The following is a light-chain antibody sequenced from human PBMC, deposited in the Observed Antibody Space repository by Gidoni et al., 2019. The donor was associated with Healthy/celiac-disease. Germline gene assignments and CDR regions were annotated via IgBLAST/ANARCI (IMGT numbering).Light chain of an antibody. CDR1: QSVSSSY. CDR3: QQYGSSPLVT. Sequence: IVLTPPPGTLSLSPGEGATLSCRASQSVSSSYLAWYQQKPGQAPRLLIYGASSSATGIPDRFSGSGSGTDFTLTISRLEPEDFAVYYCQQYGSSPLVTFGGGTKVEIK. CDR2: GAS. J-gene: IGKJ4*01. V-gene: IGKV3-20*01.